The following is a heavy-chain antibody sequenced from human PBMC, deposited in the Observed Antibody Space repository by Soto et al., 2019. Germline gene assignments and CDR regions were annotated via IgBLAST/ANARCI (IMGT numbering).Heavy chain of an antibody. D-gene: IGHD2-15*01. CDR2: INAGNGNT. Sequence: ASVKVSCKASGYTFTSYAMHWVRQAPGQRLEWMGWINAGNGNTKYSQKFLGRVTITRDTSASTAYMELSSLRSEDTTVYYCARDLETLGYCSGGIYYGGEGPVELWGQGTIVTV. J-gene: IGHJ3*01. CDR3: ARDLETLGYCSGGIYYGGEGPVEL. CDR1: GYTFTSYA. V-gene: IGHV1-3*01.